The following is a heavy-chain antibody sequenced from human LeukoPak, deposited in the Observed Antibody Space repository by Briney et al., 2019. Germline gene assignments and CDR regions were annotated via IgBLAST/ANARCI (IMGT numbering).Heavy chain of an antibody. CDR1: GFRFSSYD. Sequence: GSLRLSCAATGFRFSSYDMHWVRQAPGKGLEWVAFIRYDGSNKYYADSVKGRFTVSRDNSKNALYLQMNSLRAEDTAVYYCATRPITIFGVVIRDWGQGTLVTVSS. J-gene: IGHJ4*02. CDR3: ATRPITIFGVVIRD. CDR2: IRYDGSNK. V-gene: IGHV3-30*02. D-gene: IGHD3-3*01.